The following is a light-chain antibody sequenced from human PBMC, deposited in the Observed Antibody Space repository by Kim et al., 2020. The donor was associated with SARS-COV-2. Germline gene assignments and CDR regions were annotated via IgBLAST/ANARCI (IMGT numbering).Light chain of an antibody. J-gene: IGLJ3*02. CDR2: DVT. V-gene: IGLV2-11*01. Sequence: GQSVTISCTGTSSDVGNYNRVSWYQQPPGKAPKLMIYDVTKRPSGVPDHFSGSKSGNTASLTISGLQTEDEADYYCCSYAGSYTWVFGGGTQLTVL. CDR3: CSYAGSYTWV. CDR1: SSDVGNYNR.